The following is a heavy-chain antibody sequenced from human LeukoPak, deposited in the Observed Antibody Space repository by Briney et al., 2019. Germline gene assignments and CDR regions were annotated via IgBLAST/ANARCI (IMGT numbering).Heavy chain of an antibody. V-gene: IGHV3-21*01. CDR1: GFTFSSSS. CDR2: ISSSSSYI. Sequence: PGGSLRLSCAASGFTFSSSSMNWVRQAPGKGLEWVSSISSSSSYIYYADSVKGRFTISRDNAKNSLYLQMNSLRAEDTAVCYCASPLHLGELSSDAFDIWGQGTMVTVSS. CDR3: ASPLHLGELSSDAFDI. D-gene: IGHD3-16*02. J-gene: IGHJ3*02.